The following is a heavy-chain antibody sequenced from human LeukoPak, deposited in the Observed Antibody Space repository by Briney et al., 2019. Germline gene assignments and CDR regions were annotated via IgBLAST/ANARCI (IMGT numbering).Heavy chain of an antibody. J-gene: IGHJ4*02. V-gene: IGHV4-59*08. Sequence: PSETLSLTCTASGGSISSYYWSWIRQPPGKGLEWIGYIYYSGSTNYNPSLKSRVTISVDTSKNQFSLKLSSVTAADTAVYYCAGSDILTGYYKDDYWGQGTLVTVSS. CDR3: AGSDILTGYYKDDY. D-gene: IGHD3-9*01. CDR1: GGSISSYY. CDR2: IYYSGST.